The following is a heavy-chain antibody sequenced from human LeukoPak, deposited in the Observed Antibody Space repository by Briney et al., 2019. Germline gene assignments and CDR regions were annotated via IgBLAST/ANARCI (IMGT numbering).Heavy chain of an antibody. CDR1: GYSFTNYW. D-gene: IGHD3-10*01. V-gene: IGHV5-51*01. CDR2: IYPGDSDT. CDR3: ARQSLVGGSGSYFPRH. Sequence: GESLKISCKGSGYSFTNYWIGWVRQMPGKGLEWMGIIYPGDSDTRYSPSFQGQVIISADKSINTAYLQWSSLKASDTAMYYCARQSLVGGSGSYFPRHWGQGTLVTVSS. J-gene: IGHJ4*02.